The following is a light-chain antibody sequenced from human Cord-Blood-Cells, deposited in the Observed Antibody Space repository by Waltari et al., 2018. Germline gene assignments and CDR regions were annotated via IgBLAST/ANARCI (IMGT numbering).Light chain of an antibody. CDR1: SSDVGGYNY. J-gene: IGLJ2*01. CDR2: DVS. CDR3: SSYTSTSSLV. V-gene: IGLV2-14*01. Sequence: QSALTQPASVSGSPGQSITISCPGTSSDVGGYNYVPWYPQHPGKAPKLMIYDVSNRPSVVSNRCSGSKSCNTATLTIVGLRAEGEGDYYCSSYTSTSSLVFGGGTKLSVL.